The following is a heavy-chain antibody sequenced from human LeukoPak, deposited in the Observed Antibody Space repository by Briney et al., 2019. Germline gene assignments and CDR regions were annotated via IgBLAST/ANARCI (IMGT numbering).Heavy chain of an antibody. J-gene: IGHJ4*02. V-gene: IGHV3-13*04. CDR3: ARGGDRDY. CDR1: GFAFSSYD. CDR2: IGVAGDT. Sequence: GGSLRLSCAASGFAFSSYDMHWVRQVTGKRLEWVSAIGVAGDTYYLDSVKGRFTISRENAKNSLYLQMNSLRAGDTAVYYCARGGDRDYWGQGTLVTVSS.